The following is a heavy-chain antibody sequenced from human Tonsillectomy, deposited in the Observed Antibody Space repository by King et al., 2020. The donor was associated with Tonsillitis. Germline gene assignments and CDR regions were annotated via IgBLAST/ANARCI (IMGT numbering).Heavy chain of an antibody. D-gene: IGHD6-19*01. CDR2: IRYDGSNK. J-gene: IGHJ6*02. CDR3: AKDRQSLYYYYAMDV. Sequence: VQLVESGGGVVQPGGSLRLSCTASGFTFSSYGMHWVRQAPGKGLEWVALIRYDGSNKHYADSVKGRFTISRDNSKTTLSLQMKSLRAEDTALYYCAKDRQSLYYYYAMDVWGQGTTVTVSS. V-gene: IGHV3-30*02. CDR1: GFTFSSYG.